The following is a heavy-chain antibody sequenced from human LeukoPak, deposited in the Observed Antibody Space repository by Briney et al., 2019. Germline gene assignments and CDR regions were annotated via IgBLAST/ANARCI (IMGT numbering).Heavy chain of an antibody. CDR2: IFDGKTI. Sequence: SVTLSLTCAVYGESLNYYYWSWIRQSPGKGLEWIGDIFDGKTINYNPSLKSRVTISAATSSQQFSLNLKPVTAADTAVYFCASGARAARLNSWAQGALVIVSS. CDR3: ASGARAARLNS. CDR1: GESLNYYY. V-gene: IGHV4-34*12. D-gene: IGHD4-23*01. J-gene: IGHJ4*02.